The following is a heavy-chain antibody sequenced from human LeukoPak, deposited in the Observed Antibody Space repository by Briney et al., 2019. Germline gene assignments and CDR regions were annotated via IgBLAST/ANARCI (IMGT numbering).Heavy chain of an antibody. CDR1: GFTFSNYW. CDR3: ARDLAYSRLDY. CDR2: INPDGNKK. J-gene: IGHJ4*02. Sequence: GGPLRLSCAASGFTFSNYWMDWVRQAPGKGLEWVASINPDGNKKYSADSVKGRFTISRDNAENSLYLQMNSLRVEDTAFYYCARDLAYSRLDYWGQGMLVTVSS. D-gene: IGHD5-18*01. V-gene: IGHV3-7*01.